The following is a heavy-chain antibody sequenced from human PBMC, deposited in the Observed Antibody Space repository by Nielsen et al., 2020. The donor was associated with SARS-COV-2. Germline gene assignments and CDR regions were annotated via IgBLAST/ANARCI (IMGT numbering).Heavy chain of an antibody. CDR3: ARSGGNYFPYYYYGMNV. V-gene: IGHV4-4*02. D-gene: IGHD1-26*01. Sequence: SETLSLTCTVSGGSISSKNWWSWVRQSPGKGLEWMGEIYYTGTTTYNPSLKSRVSISVDQSKNQFSLNLSSVTAADTAVYYCARSGGNYFPYYYYGMNVWGPGTTVTVSS. J-gene: IGHJ6*02. CDR2: IYYTGTT. CDR1: GGSISSKNW.